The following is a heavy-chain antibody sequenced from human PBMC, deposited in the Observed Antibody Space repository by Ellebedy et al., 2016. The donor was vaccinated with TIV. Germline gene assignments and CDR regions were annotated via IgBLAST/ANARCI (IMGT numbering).Heavy chain of an antibody. V-gene: IGHV3-21*04. D-gene: IGHD2-8*02. Sequence: GGSLRLSCAASGFTFSSYSMNWVRQAPGMGLEWVSSISSSSSYIYYADSVKGRFTISRDNSKNTLYLEMNGLRAEDTAVYFCARDLLGSYFYYGLDVWGQGTTVTVSS. J-gene: IGHJ6*02. CDR1: GFTFSSYS. CDR3: ARDLLGSYFYYGLDV. CDR2: ISSSSSYI.